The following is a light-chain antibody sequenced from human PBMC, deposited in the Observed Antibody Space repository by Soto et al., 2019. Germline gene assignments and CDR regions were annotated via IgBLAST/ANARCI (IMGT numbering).Light chain of an antibody. CDR2: KAA. J-gene: IGKJ1*01. V-gene: IGKV1-5*03. Sequence: DIQMTQSPSTLSASVGDRVSITCRASQSISGWLAWYQQKPGKAPKLLIYKAASLESGVPSRFSGSGSGTEFTLTISIRHPDDFATYYCKHYDNHFQSFGQGIKVEIK. CDR1: QSISGW. CDR3: KHYDNHFQS.